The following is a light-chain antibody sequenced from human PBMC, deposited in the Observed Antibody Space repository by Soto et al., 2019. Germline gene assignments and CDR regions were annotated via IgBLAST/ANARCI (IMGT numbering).Light chain of an antibody. Sequence: EIVLTQSPATLSLSPGERATLSCRASQRVSSLLAWYQQKPGQAPRLVIYDASIRATGTPARFSGSGSGTDFTLTISSLEPEDFAVYYCLQRSNWPFTFGQGTTLEIK. J-gene: IGKJ2*01. CDR1: QRVSSL. CDR3: LQRSNWPFT. CDR2: DAS. V-gene: IGKV3-11*01.